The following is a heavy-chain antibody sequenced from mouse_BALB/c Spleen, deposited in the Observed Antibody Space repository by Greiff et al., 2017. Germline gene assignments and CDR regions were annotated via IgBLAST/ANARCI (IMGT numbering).Heavy chain of an antibody. CDR2: ISSGSSTI. V-gene: IGHV5-17*02. D-gene: IGHD1-1*01. Sequence: DVHLVESGGGLVQPGGSRKLSCAASGFTFSSFGMHWVRQAPEKGLEWVAYISSGSSTIYYADTVKGRFTISRDNPKNTLFLQMTSLRSEDTAMYYCASLFITTVVGYFDVWGAGTTVTVSS. J-gene: IGHJ1*01. CDR1: GFTFSSFG. CDR3: ASLFITTVVGYFDV.